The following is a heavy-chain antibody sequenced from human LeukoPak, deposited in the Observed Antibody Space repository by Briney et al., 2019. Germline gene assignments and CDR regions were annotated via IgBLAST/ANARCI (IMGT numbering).Heavy chain of an antibody. D-gene: IGHD1-26*01. J-gene: IGHJ6*02. CDR1: GYTFTSYY. V-gene: IGHV1-46*04. CDR3: ARDMMQWDYSYYYYGMDV. CDR2: IKRSGGST. Sequence: ASVKVSCKASGYTFTSYYMHWVRQAPGQGLEWMGIIKRSGGSTRYAQKLQGRVTMTRDTSTSTVYMELSSLRAEDTAVYYCARDMMQWDYSYYYYGMDVWGQGTTVTVSS.